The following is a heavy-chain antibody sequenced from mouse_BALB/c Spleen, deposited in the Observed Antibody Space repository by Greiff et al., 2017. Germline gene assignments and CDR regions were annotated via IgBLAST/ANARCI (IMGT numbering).Heavy chain of an antibody. CDR3: TRDDGNYPYAMDY. D-gene: IGHD2-1*01. CDR1: GFTFSSYT. V-gene: IGHV5-6-4*01. J-gene: IGHJ4*01. CDR2: ISSGGSYT. Sequence: DVQLVESGGGLVKPGGSLKLSCAASGFTFSSYTMSWVRQTPEKRLEWVATISSGGSYTYYPDSVKGRFTISRDNAKNTLYLQMSSLKSEDTAMYYCTRDDGNYPYAMDYWGQGTSVTVSS.